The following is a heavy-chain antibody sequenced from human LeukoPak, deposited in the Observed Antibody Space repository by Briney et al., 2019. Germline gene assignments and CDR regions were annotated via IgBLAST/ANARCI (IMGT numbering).Heavy chain of an antibody. CDR3: ARGMMTMVTNAVDY. CDR2: MNPNSGNT. V-gene: IGHV1-8*01. Sequence: ASVKVSCKASGYTFTSYDINWVRQATGQGLEWMGWMNPNSGNTGYAQKFQGRVTMTRNTSISTAYMELSSLRSEDTAVYYCARGMMTMVTNAVDYWGQGTLVTVSS. D-gene: IGHD4-17*01. CDR1: GYTFTSYD. J-gene: IGHJ4*02.